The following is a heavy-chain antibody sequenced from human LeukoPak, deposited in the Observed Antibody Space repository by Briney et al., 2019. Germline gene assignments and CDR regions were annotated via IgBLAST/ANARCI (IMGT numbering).Heavy chain of an antibody. D-gene: IGHD1-26*01. Sequence: GGSLRLSCAASGFTFSSYGMHWVRQAPGKGLEWVAVISYDGSNKYYADSVKGRFTISRDNSKNTLYPQMNSLRAEDTAVYYCAKDRATSNYYYYGMDVWGKGTTVTVSS. J-gene: IGHJ6*04. CDR2: ISYDGSNK. CDR1: GFTFSSYG. V-gene: IGHV3-30*18. CDR3: AKDRATSNYYYYGMDV.